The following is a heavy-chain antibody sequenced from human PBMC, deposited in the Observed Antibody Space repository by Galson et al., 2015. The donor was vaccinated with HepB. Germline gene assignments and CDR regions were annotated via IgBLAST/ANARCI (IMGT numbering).Heavy chain of an antibody. CDR3: ARIRTAPAAIRYYYYMDV. CDR2: IYTSGST. V-gene: IGHV4-4*07. Sequence: SETLSLTCTVSGGSISSYYWSWIRQPAGKGLEWIGRIYTSGSTNYNPSLKSRVTMSVDTSKNQFSLKLSSVTAADTAVYYCARIRTAPAAIRYYYYMDVWGKGTTVTVSS. J-gene: IGHJ6*03. D-gene: IGHD2-2*02. CDR1: GGSISSYY.